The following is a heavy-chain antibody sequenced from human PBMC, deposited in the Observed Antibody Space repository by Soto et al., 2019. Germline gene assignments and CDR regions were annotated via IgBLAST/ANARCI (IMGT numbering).Heavy chain of an antibody. CDR3: ARGGGNPASTNYF. Sequence: QVQLQQWGGGLLKPSETLSLTCGLHRGSFSYFHWSWIRQPPGKGLEWIGEIHTSGSTNYNPSLRSRVTMSIDTSAMQFSLTLNSVTAADTAVYYCARGGGNPASTNYFWCQGALVTVSS. CDR1: RGSFSYFH. D-gene: IGHD3-16*01. J-gene: IGHJ4*02. CDR2: IHTSGST. V-gene: IGHV4-34*01.